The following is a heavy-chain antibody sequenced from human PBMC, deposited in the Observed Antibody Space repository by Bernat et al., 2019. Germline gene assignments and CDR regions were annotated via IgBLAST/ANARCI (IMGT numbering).Heavy chain of an antibody. D-gene: IGHD5-24*01. CDR1: GGSISSYY. CDR2: IYYSGST. V-gene: IGHV4-59*08. Sequence: QVQLQESGPGLVKPSETLSLTCTVSGGSISSYYWSWIRQPPGKGLEWIGYIYYSGSTNYNPSLKSRVTISVDTSKNQVSLKLSSVTAADTAVYYCARRGRDGYNSLFDYWGQGTLVTVSS. CDR3: ARRGRDGYNSLFDY. J-gene: IGHJ4*02.